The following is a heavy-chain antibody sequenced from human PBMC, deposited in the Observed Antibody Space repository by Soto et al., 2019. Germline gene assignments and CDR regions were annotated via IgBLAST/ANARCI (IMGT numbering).Heavy chain of an antibody. CDR2: IYDSGST. CDR1: GGSISSGGFH. J-gene: IGHJ4*02. Sequence: SETLSLTCSVSGGSISSGGFHWSWIRQHPGKGPEWIGNIYDSGSTYYNPSLKSRISIPLDTSKNQFSMKLNSVTAADTAAYFCARSITMFRGVRFYFDSSGQGTLVTV. CDR3: ARSITMFRGVRFYFDS. D-gene: IGHD3-10*01. V-gene: IGHV4-31*03.